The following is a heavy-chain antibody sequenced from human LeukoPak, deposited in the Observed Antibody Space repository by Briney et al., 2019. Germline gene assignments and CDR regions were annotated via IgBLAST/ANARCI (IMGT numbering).Heavy chain of an antibody. D-gene: IGHD3-22*01. CDR3: ARAPSEVGGYYPEYFRH. CDR2: IKSDGKT. CDR1: GFTFSRYW. J-gene: IGHJ1*01. V-gene: IGHV3-74*01. Sequence: GGSLRLSCEASGFTFSRYWMHWARKAQGKGLVWVSRIKSDGKTNYADSVKGRFTISRDNAKNTVSLQMDSLRAEDTGVYYCARAPSEVGGYYPEYFRHWGQGTLVTVSS.